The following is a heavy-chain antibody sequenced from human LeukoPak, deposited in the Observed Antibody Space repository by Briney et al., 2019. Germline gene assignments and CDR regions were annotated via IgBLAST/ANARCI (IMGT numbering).Heavy chain of an antibody. J-gene: IGHJ4*02. CDR3: ARNGWYSVDY. D-gene: IGHD6-19*01. V-gene: IGHV4-34*01. CDR1: GGSFTGSFSTYY. Sequence: PSETLSLTCAVSGGSFTGSFSTYYWTWIRQPPGKGLEWIGEINHSGSTTYNPSLKSPVTKSIDTSKTHFSLKLSSVTAAHTAMYYCARNGWYSVDYWGQGTQVIVSS. CDR2: INHSGST.